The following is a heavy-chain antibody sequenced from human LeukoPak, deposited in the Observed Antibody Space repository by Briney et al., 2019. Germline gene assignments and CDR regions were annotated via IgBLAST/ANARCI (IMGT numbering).Heavy chain of an antibody. J-gene: IGHJ4*02. D-gene: IGHD4-17*01. CDR1: GFTFSSYS. V-gene: IGHV3-48*02. Sequence: GGSLRLSCAASGFTFSSYSMNRVRQAPGKGLEWISYISSSGSTINYADSVKGRFTISRDSAKNSLYLQMNSLRDEDTAVYYCARDRDSGDYIAAPGDYWGQGTLVTVSS. CDR2: ISSSGSTI. CDR3: ARDRDSGDYIAAPGDY.